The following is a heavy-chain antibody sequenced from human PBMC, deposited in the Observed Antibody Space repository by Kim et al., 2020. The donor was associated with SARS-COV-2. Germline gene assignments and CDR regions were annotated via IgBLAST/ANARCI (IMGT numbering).Heavy chain of an antibody. CDR2: IYYSGST. CDR1: GGSISSYY. D-gene: IGHD6-13*01. V-gene: IGHV4-59*13. Sequence: SETLSLTCTVSGGSISSYYWSWIRQPPGKGLEWIGYIYYSGSTNYNPSLKSRVTISVDTSKNQFSLKLSSVTAADTAVYYCARGSYSSRHEQFDYWGQGTLVTVSS. CDR3: ARGSYSSRHEQFDY. J-gene: IGHJ4*02.